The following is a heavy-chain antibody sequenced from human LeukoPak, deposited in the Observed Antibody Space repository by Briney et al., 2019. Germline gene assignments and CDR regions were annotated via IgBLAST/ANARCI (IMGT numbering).Heavy chain of an antibody. D-gene: IGHD3-10*01. J-gene: IGHJ4*02. CDR1: GGSISSGSYY. CDR2: IYTSGST. V-gene: IGHV4-61*02. CDR3: ARDLVGITMVRGVIKDYYYFDY. Sequence: SETLSLTCTVSGGSISSGSYYWSWIRQPAGKGREWIGRIYTSGSTNYNPSLKSRVTISADTSKNQFSLKLSSVTAADTAVYYCARDLVGITMVRGVIKDYYYFDYWGQGTLVTVSS.